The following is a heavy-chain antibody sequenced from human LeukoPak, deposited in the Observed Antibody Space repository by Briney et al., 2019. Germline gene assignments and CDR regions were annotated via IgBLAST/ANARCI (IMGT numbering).Heavy chain of an antibody. D-gene: IGHD3-22*01. CDR3: AREGATPGGYYDSSGYLFDY. Sequence: SETLSLTCTVSGGSISSGDYYWSWIRQPPGKGLEWIGYIYYSGSTYYNPSLKSRVTISVDTSKNQFSLKLSSVTAADTAVYYCAREGATPGGYYDSSGYLFDYWGQGTLVTVSS. J-gene: IGHJ4*02. V-gene: IGHV4-30-4*01. CDR1: GGSISSGDYY. CDR2: IYYSGST.